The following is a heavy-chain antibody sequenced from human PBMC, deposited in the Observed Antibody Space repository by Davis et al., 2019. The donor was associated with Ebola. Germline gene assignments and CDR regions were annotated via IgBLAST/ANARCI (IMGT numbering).Heavy chain of an antibody. CDR3: ARHFVGKLFGMDV. Sequence: GGSLRLSCKGSAFPFTSYWISWVRQMPGKGLEWMGRIDPSDSYTDYSPSFQCHVSISADKSINTAYLQWSSLKASDTAMYFCARHFVGKLFGMDVWGQGTTVTVSS. CDR2: IDPSDSYT. J-gene: IGHJ6*02. D-gene: IGHD3-3*02. CDR1: AFPFTSYW. V-gene: IGHV5-10-1*01.